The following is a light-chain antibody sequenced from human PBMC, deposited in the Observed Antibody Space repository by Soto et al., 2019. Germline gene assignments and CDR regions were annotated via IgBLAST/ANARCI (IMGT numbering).Light chain of an antibody. V-gene: IGLV2-14*01. CDR1: SSDVGGYNY. J-gene: IGLJ1*01. CDR2: DVS. CDR3: SSYTSSSRNV. Sequence: QSALTQPASVSGSPGQSITISCTGTSSDVGGYNYVSWYQQHPGKAPKLMIYDVSNRPSGVSNRFSGSKSGNTASLTISGRQSEDEADYYCSSYTSSSRNVFGTGTKLTV.